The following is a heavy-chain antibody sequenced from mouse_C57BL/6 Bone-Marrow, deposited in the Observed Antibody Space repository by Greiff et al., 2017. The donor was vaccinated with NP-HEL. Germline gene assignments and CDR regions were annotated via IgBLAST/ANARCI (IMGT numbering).Heavy chain of an antibody. J-gene: IGHJ3*01. V-gene: IGHV1-15*01. D-gene: IGHD2-4*01. Sequence: SGAELVRPGASVTLSCKASGYTFTDYEMHWVKQTPVHGLEWIGAIDPETGGTAYNQKFKGKAILTADKSSSTAYMELRSLTSEDSAVYYCTSYDYDGFAYWGQGTLVTVSA. CDR2: IDPETGGT. CDR3: TSYDYDGFAY. CDR1: GYTFTDYE.